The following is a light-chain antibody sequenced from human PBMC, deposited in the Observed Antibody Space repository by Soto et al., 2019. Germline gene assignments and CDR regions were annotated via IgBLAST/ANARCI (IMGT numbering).Light chain of an antibody. CDR1: QSISSW. CDR2: KAS. Sequence: DIQMTQSPSTLSASVGDRVTITCRASQSISSWLAWYQKKPGKAPKLLIYKASSLESGVPSKFSGSGSGIEFSLTISSLQPDDFAAYYCHQYNSYSYTFGQGTKLEIK. V-gene: IGKV1-5*03. J-gene: IGKJ2*01. CDR3: HQYNSYSYT.